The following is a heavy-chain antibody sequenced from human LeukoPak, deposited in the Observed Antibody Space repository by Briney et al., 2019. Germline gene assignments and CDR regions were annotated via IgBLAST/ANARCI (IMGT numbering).Heavy chain of an antibody. CDR3: ATDSKGSGSYYQPDY. CDR2: FDPEDGET. V-gene: IGHV1-24*01. Sequence: ASVKVSCKVSGYTLTELSMHWVRQAPGKGLEWMGGFDPEDGETIYAQKFQGRVTMTEDTSTDTAYMELSSLRSEDTAVYYCATDSKGSGSYYQPDYWGQGTLVTVSS. D-gene: IGHD3-10*01. CDR1: GYTLTELS. J-gene: IGHJ4*02.